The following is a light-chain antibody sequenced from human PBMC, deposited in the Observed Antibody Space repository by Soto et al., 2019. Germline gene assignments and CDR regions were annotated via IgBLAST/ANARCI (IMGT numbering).Light chain of an antibody. V-gene: IGLV2-14*03. CDR3: ASYTTAGTVL. J-gene: IGLJ3*02. Sequence: QSALTQPASVSGSPGPSVTISCTGTNSDIGGFDSVSWFQQHPGEAPKLMIYDVSNRPSGISNRFSGSKFDNTASLTISGLQADDEADYYCASYTTAGTVLFGAGTKLTVL. CDR1: NSDIGGFDS. CDR2: DVS.